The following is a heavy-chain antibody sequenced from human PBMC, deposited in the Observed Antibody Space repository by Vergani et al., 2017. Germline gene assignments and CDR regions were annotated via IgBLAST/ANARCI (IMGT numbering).Heavy chain of an antibody. Sequence: QVQLVESGGGVVQPGRSLRLSCAASGFTFSSYGMHWVRQAPGKGLEWGAVIWYDGRNKYYADSVKGRFTIARDNSKNTLYLQMNSLRAEDTAVYYCAKDLRAPITGTCGDWGQGTLVTVSS. J-gene: IGHJ4*02. CDR1: GFTFSSYG. V-gene: IGHV3-33*06. CDR3: AKDLRAPITGTCGD. D-gene: IGHD1-7*01. CDR2: IWYDGRNK.